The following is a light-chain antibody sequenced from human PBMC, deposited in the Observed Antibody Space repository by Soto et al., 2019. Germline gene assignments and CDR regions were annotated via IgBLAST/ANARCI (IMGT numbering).Light chain of an antibody. Sequence: DILMTQSPPFLSASVGDRVTITCRASQGIGNSLGWYQQRPGKAPKRLIYAASSLQGGVPSRFSGSGSGTEVTLTISSLQPEDFATYYCLQHFSYSWTFGQGTKVEIK. J-gene: IGKJ1*01. V-gene: IGKV1-17*01. CDR3: LQHFSYSWT. CDR1: QGIGNS. CDR2: AAS.